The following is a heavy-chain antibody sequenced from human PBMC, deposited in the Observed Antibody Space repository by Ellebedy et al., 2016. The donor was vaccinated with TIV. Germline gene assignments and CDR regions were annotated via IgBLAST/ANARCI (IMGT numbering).Heavy chain of an antibody. V-gene: IGHV3-53*01. D-gene: IGHD5-24*01. CDR3: AKNYRDGVPVYDY. Sequence: LSLTCAAAGVTVSTNYMSWVRQAPGKGLEWVSIIYSAGTTYYADSVKGRFTISRDNSENTLYLQMNSLRAEETAVYYCAKNYRDGVPVYDYWGQGMLVTVSS. CDR1: GVTVSTNY. CDR2: IYSAGTT. J-gene: IGHJ4*02.